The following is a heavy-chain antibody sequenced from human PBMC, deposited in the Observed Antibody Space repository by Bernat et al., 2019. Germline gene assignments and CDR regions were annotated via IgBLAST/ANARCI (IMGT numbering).Heavy chain of an antibody. V-gene: IGHV3-23*04. CDR1: GFTFSSYA. J-gene: IGHJ4*02. CDR2: IRGSGDRT. D-gene: IGHD3-10*01. CDR3: AKGSGSGSFSELDY. Sequence: EVQLVESGGGLVQPGGSLRLSCAASGFTFSSYAMSWVRQAPGKGLEWVSGIRGSGDRTYYADSVKGRFTISRDNSKSMLYLQMNSLRAEDTAVYYCAKGSGSGSFSELDYWGRGTLVTVSS.